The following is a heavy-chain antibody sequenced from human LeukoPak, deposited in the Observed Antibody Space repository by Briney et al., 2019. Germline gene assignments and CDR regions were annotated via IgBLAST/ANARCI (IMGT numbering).Heavy chain of an antibody. CDR1: GFTFSSYS. CDR3: ARDDGGFWSGSRFDP. Sequence: GGSLRLSCAASGFTFSSYSMNWVRQAPGKGLEWVSSISSSSSYIYYADSVKGRFTISRGNAKNSLYLQMNSLRAEDTAVYYCARDDGGFWSGSRFDPWGQGTLVTVSS. V-gene: IGHV3-21*01. J-gene: IGHJ5*02. CDR2: ISSSSSYI. D-gene: IGHD3-3*01.